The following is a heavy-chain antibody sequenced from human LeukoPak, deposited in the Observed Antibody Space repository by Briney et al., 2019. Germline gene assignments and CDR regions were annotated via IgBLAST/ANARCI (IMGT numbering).Heavy chain of an antibody. CDR2: INPNSGGT. CDR3: VLPPNSYRGDAFHI. D-gene: IGHD3-16*02. CDR1: GYTFAGYY. J-gene: IGHJ3*02. V-gene: IGHV1-2*04. Sequence: ASVKVSCKASGYTFAGYYLHWVRQAPGQGLAWMGWINPNSGGTNYPQKSQGWVTMTRFTCISTASMEVSSLRSDCTAVYFCVLPPNSYRGDAFHIWGQGTSVTVSS.